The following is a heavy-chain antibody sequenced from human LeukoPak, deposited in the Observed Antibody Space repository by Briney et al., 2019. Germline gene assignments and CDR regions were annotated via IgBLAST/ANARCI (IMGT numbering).Heavy chain of an antibody. CDR3: ARDLGPYGDYVGFHLDY. V-gene: IGHV1-2*02. CDR1: GYTFTDYY. Sequence: GASVKVSCKSSGYTFTDYYMHWVRQAPGQGLEWMGWINPNSGGTNYAQKFQGRVTMTRDTSISTAYMELSRLRSDDTAVYYCARDLGPYGDYVGFHLDYWGQGTLVTVSS. CDR2: INPNSGGT. D-gene: IGHD4-17*01. J-gene: IGHJ4*02.